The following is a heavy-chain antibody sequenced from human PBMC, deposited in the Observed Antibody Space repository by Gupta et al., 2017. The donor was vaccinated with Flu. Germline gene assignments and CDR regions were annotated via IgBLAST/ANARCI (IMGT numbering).Heavy chain of an antibody. CDR3: ARHSSLAAAGMVSRFWYYYYGMDV. CDR2: IFSNDEK. Sequence: QVTLKESGPVLVKPTETLTLTCTVSGFSLSNARMVVSWIRQPPGKALEWLAHIFSNDEKSYSTSLKSRLTISKDTSKSQVVLTMTNMDPVDTATYYCARHSSLAAAGMVSRFWYYYYGMDVWGQGTTVTVAS. J-gene: IGHJ6*02. D-gene: IGHD6-13*01. V-gene: IGHV2-26*01. CDR1: GFSLSNARMV.